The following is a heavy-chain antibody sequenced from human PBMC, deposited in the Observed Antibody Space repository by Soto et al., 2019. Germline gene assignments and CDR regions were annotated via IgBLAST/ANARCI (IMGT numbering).Heavy chain of an antibody. CDR3: AHNGEAAAVFDY. J-gene: IGHJ4*02. D-gene: IGHD6-13*01. V-gene: IGHV2-5*02. Sequence: QITLKESGPTLVKPTQTLTLTCTFSGFSLSTSGVGVGWVRQPPGKALEWLALIYWDDDKRYSPSLKSRLTITKDTSKNQVVLTMTNMDPVDTATYYCAHNGEAAAVFDYWGQGTLVTVSS. CDR1: GFSLSTSGVG. CDR2: IYWDDDK.